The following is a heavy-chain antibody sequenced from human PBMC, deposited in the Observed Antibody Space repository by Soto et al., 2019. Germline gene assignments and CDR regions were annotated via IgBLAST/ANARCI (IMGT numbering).Heavy chain of an antibody. J-gene: IGHJ6*03. D-gene: IGHD6-6*01. V-gene: IGHV4-59*08. CDR1: GGSIYNHY. CDR2: IYYSGST. Sequence: SETLSLTCTVSGGSIYNHYWSWVRQPPGKGLEWIGYIYYSGSTNYNPSLKSRVTISVDTSKNQFSLKLSSVTAADTAVYYCARRLSSSGGAYYYYMDVWGKGTTVTVSS. CDR3: ARRLSSSGGAYYYYMDV.